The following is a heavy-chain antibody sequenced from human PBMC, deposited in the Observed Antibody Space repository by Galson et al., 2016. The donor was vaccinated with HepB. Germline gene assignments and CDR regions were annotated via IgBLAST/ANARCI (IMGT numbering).Heavy chain of an antibody. Sequence: SVKVSCKASGYTFTIYDISWVRQAPGQGPEWMGWISAYYGKTHYAEKFKGRSTMTTDTSTSTAYMELRSLRSDDTAVYYCARAVRTIVGPSKYYFDYWGQGTLVTVSS. CDR3: ARAVRTIVGPSKYYFDY. J-gene: IGHJ4*02. D-gene: IGHD1-26*01. CDR1: GYTFTIYD. CDR2: ISAYYGKT. V-gene: IGHV1-18*01.